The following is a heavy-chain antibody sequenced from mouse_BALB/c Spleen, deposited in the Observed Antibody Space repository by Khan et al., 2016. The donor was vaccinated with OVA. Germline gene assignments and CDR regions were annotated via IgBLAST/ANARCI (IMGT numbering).Heavy chain of an antibody. CDR2: IYPGTDNT. Sequence: QVQLKQSGAELVRPGPSVNLSCKISGYIFTSYWIHWLKQRSGQGLEWFARIYPGTDNTYYNETLKDKATLTADKSSNTAYLQLSTLTSEDSDVYFCDREEGLYHIEHWGQGTTLTVSS. D-gene: IGHD6-1*01. CDR1: GYIFTSYW. J-gene: IGHJ2*01. CDR3: DREEGLYHIEH. V-gene: IGHV1-76*01.